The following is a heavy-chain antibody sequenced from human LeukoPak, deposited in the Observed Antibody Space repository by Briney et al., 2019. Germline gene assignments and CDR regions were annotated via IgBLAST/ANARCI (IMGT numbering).Heavy chain of an antibody. CDR1: GFTFSSYW. J-gene: IGHJ4*02. D-gene: IGHD3-10*01. CDR2: IKQDGSEK. V-gene: IGHV3-7*01. CDR3: ARYGSGSYYKY. Sequence: GGSLRLSCASSGFTFSSYWMSWVRQAPGKGLKWVANIKQDGSEKYYVDSVKGRFTISRDNAKNSLYLQMNSLRAEDTAVYYCARYGSGSYYKYWGQGTLVTVSS.